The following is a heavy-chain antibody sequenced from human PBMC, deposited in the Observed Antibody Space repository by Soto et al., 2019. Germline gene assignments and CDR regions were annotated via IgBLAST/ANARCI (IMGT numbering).Heavy chain of an antibody. J-gene: IGHJ4*02. CDR3: ASQVTMIVVAFDY. CDR2: INQDGSEK. V-gene: IGHV3-7*01. CDR1: GFTFSTYW. Sequence: GGSLRLSCAVSGFTFSTYWMSWVRQAPGKGLEWVANINQDGSEKYYVDSVKGRFTISRDNAKNSLYLQMNSLRAEDTAVYYCASQVTMIVVAFDYWGQGALVTAPQ. D-gene: IGHD3-22*01.